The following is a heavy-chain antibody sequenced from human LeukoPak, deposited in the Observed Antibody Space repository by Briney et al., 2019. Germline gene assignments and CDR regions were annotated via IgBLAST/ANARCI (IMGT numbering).Heavy chain of an antibody. D-gene: IGHD2-8*02. CDR1: GDSFGRYG. J-gene: IGHJ6*02. CDR2: IIHLVDVT. Sequence: GASVKVSCKASGDSFGRYGISWVRQGPGQGLEWMGRIIHLVDVTNYAQRFQGKVTITADRFTSTAYLELTRLTSDDTAVYYCARDMSPPGVLVTSDYGMDVWGRGTTVIVSS. CDR3: ARDMSPPGVLVTSDYGMDV. V-gene: IGHV1-69*04.